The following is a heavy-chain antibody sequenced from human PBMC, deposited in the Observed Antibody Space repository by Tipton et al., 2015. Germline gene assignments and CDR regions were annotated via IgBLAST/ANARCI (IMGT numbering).Heavy chain of an antibody. CDR1: GFTFSPYS. V-gene: IGHV3-48*01. D-gene: IGHD2-21*01. CDR2: IGSSSTTI. CDR3: ARDGTAHVVSGMDV. Sequence: SLRLSCAVSGFTFSPYSMNWVRQAPGKGLEWVSYIGSSSTTIYYADSVKGRFTISRDNAKNSLYLQMNSLRGEDTAVYYCARDGTAHVVSGMDVWGQGTSVTVSS. J-gene: IGHJ6*02.